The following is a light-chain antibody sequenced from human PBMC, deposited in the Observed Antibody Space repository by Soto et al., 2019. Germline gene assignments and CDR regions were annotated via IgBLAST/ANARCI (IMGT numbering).Light chain of an antibody. J-gene: IGKJ2*01. CDR2: KAS. V-gene: IGKV1-5*03. Sequence: DIQMTQSPSTLSASVGDRVTITCRASQSISGWLAWYQHKPGKAPRLLIYKASNLQSGVPSRFSGSGSGTEFTLTINNLQPDDYATYYCQEYNSNSRYTFGQGTRL. CDR1: QSISGW. CDR3: QEYNSNSRYT.